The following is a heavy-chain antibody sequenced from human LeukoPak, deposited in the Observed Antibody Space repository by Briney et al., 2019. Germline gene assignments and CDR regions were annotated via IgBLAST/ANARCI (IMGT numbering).Heavy chain of an antibody. D-gene: IGHD3-22*01. J-gene: IGHJ6*03. CDR3: AREVSSGYYSYYYYYMDV. CDR2: INWDGGST. V-gene: IGHV3-20*04. Sequence: GGSLRLSCEASGFTFSNYSMNWVRQAPGKGLEWVSGINWDGGSTGYADSVKGRFTISRDNAKNSLYLQMNSLRAEDTALYYCAREVSSGYYSYYYYYMDVWGKGTTVTISS. CDR1: GFTFSNYS.